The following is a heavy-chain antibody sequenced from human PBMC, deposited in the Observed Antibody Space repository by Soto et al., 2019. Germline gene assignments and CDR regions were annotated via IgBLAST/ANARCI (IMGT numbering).Heavy chain of an antibody. Sequence: PGGSLRLSCASSGFTFSSYAMSWVRQAPGEGLEWVSSFSGSGGNTYYADSVKGRFTISRDSSKNTLYLQMNSLRAEDTAVYYCAKEDSSGTYYLYYFDYWGPGTLVTVSS. D-gene: IGHD3-10*01. V-gene: IGHV3-23*01. J-gene: IGHJ4*02. CDR3: AKEDSSGTYYLYYFDY. CDR2: FSGSGGNT. CDR1: GFTFSSYA.